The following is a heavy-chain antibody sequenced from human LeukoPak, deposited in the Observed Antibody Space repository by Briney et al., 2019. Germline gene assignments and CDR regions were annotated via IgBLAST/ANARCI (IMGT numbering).Heavy chain of an antibody. Sequence: SQTLSLTCDISGDSVSSSNAAWDWIRQSPSRGLGWLGRTFYRSKWYNDYAVSVKSRISIIPDTSRNQFSLQLNSVTPEDTAVYYCARARGYFDLWGRGTLVTVSS. J-gene: IGHJ2*01. V-gene: IGHV6-1*01. CDR3: ARARGYFDL. CDR2: TFYRSKWYN. CDR1: GDSVSSSNAA.